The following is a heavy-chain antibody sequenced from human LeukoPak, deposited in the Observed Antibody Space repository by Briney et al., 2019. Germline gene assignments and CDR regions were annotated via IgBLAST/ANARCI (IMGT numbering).Heavy chain of an antibody. Sequence: GGSLRLSCAASGFTFSSYWMSCVRQAPGKGREWVANIKQYGSEKYYVDSVKGRFTISRDNAKNSLYLQMNSLRADDTAVYYCAKGRGWEASYYYYYMDVWGKGTTVTISS. CDR1: GFTFSSYW. CDR2: IKQYGSEK. J-gene: IGHJ6*03. CDR3: AKGRGWEASYYYYYMDV. V-gene: IGHV3-7*01. D-gene: IGHD1-26*01.